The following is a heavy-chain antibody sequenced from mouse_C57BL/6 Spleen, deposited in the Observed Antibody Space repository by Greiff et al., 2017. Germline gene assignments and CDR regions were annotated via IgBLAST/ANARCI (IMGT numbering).Heavy chain of an antibody. CDR3: ARQGDPDYDGFAY. Sequence: EVKLVESGGDLVKPGGSLKLSCAASGFTFSSYGMSWVRQTPDKRLEWVATISSGGSYTYYPDSVKGRFTISRDNAKNTLYLQMSSLKSEDTAMYYCARQGDPDYDGFAYWGQGTTLTVSS. CDR1: GFTFSSYG. CDR2: ISSGGSYT. D-gene: IGHD2-4*01. J-gene: IGHJ2*01. V-gene: IGHV5-6*01.